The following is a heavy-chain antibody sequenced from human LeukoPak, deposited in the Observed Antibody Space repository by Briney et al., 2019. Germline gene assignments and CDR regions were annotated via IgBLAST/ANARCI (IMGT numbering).Heavy chain of an antibody. CDR1: GGSISSGGYY. V-gene: IGHV4-30-2*01. CDR3: ARFPYDILTGYYNVFFDY. CDR2: IYHSGST. Sequence: SQTLSLTCTVSGGSISSGGYYWSWIRQPPGKGLEWIGYIYHSGSTYYNPSLKSRVTISVDRSKNQFSLKLSSVTAADTAVYYCARFPYDILTGYYNVFFDYWGQGTLVTVSS. J-gene: IGHJ4*02. D-gene: IGHD3-9*01.